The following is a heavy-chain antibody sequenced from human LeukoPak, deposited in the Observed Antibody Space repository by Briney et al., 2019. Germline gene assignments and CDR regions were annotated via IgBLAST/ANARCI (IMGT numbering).Heavy chain of an antibody. CDR2: INHSGST. CDR1: GGSFSGYY. D-gene: IGHD6-13*01. J-gene: IGHJ4*02. Sequence: SETLSLTCAVYGGSFSGYYWSWVRQPPGKGLEWIGEINHSGSTNYNPSLKSRVTISVDTSKNQFSLKLSSVTAADTAVYYCARARYSSSWYSPTYFDYWGQGTLVTVS. CDR3: ARARYSSSWYSPTYFDY. V-gene: IGHV4-34*01.